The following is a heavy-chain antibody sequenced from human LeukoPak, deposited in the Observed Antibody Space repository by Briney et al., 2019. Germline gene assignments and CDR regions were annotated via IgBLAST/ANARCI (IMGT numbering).Heavy chain of an antibody. CDR1: GGSISSGGYY. J-gene: IGHJ4*02. D-gene: IGHD5-18*01. CDR3: ARGGYGYGLGDY. Sequence: SQTLSLTCTVSGGSISSGGYYWSWIRQHPGNGLEWIGYIYYSGSTYYNPSLKSRVTISVDTSKNQFSLKLSSVTAADTAVYYCARGGYGYGLGDYWGQGTLVTVSS. CDR2: IYYSGST. V-gene: IGHV4-31*03.